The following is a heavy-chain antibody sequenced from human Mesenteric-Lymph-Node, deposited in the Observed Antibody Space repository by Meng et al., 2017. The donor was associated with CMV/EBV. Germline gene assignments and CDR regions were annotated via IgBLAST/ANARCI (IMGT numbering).Heavy chain of an antibody. J-gene: IGHJ6*02. CDR3: ANYDFWSGYPHDYYYGMDV. D-gene: IGHD3-3*01. V-gene: IGHV3-23*01. CDR1: GFTVSSNY. Sequence: GGSLRLSCAASGFTVSSNYMSWVRQAPGKGLEWVSAISGSGGSTYYADSVKGRFTISRDNSKNTLYLQMNSLRAEDTAVYYCANYDFWSGYPHDYYYGMDVWGQGTTVTVSS. CDR2: ISGSGGST.